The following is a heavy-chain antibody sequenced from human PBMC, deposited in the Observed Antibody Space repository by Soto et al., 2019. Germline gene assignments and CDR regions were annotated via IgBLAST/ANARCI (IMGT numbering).Heavy chain of an antibody. J-gene: IGHJ4*02. CDR3: ARDIGVGPAGFDY. V-gene: IGHV3-48*03. Sequence: EVQLVESGGGLVQPGGSLRLSCATSGFTFSSYEMNWVRQAPGKGLEWVSHISSGGSSIYYADSVKGLFTISRDNAKNSVYLQMNSLRAEDTAVYYCARDIGVGPAGFDYWGQGTPVTVSS. CDR1: GFTFSSYE. CDR2: ISSGGSSI. D-gene: IGHD2-2*01.